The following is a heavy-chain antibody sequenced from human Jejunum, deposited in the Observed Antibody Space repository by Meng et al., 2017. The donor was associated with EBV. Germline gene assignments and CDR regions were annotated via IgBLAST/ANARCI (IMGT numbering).Heavy chain of an antibody. Sequence: VQLVESGGGLVKPGGSLTLSCASSGFTFSSYSMNGVRQAPGKGLEWVSYISSGSSFIYYADSVKGRFTISRDDAKNSLSLQMNNLGADDTAVYYCVRDSSFNVHWGQGTLVTVSS. V-gene: IGHV3-21*02. CDR1: GFTFSSYS. J-gene: IGHJ4*02. CDR2: ISSGSSFI. CDR3: VRDSSFNVH. D-gene: IGHD3-16*02.